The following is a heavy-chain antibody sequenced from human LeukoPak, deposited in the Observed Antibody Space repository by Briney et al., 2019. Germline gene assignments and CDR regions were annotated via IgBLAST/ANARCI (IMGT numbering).Heavy chain of an antibody. CDR3: ARAGDYFDY. D-gene: IGHD4-17*01. Sequence: GGSLRLSCAVSGFTFSSYWMNWVRQAPGKGLEWVANIKQDGSEKNYVDSVKGRFTISRDNAKNSLYLQMNSLRAEDTAVYYCARAGDYFDYWGQGTLVTVSS. CDR1: GFTFSSYW. V-gene: IGHV3-7*04. CDR2: IKQDGSEK. J-gene: IGHJ4*02.